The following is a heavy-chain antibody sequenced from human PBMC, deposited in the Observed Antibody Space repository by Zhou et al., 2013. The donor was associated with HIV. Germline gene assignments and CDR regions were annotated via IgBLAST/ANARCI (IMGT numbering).Heavy chain of an antibody. V-gene: IGHV1-69*04. Sequence: QVQLVQSGAEVKKPGSSVKVSCKASGGTFSSYAISWVRQAPGQGLEWMGRIIPILGIANYAQKFQGRVTITADKSTSTAYMELSSLRSEDTAVYYCARDIEVAAKGYYYYYMDVWGKGTTVTVSS. CDR3: ARDIEVAAKGYYYYYMDV. J-gene: IGHJ6*03. D-gene: IGHD2-15*01. CDR2: IIPILGIA. CDR1: GGTFSSYA.